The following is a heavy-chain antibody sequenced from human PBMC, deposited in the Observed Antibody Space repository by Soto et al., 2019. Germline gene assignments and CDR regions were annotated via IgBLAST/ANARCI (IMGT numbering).Heavy chain of an antibody. CDR3: SRVTGRYFYGMDG. CDR2: INHSGST. J-gene: IGHJ6*02. V-gene: IGHV4-34*01. CDR1: GGSFSGYY. Sequence: QVQLQQWGAGLLKPSETLSLTCAVYGGSFSGYYWSWIRQPPGKGLEWIGEINHSGSTNYNPSLKTRPPISVNTSKNQVPLKLSSLPAADTAVYYCSRVTGRYFYGMDGLGQGATVTVSS.